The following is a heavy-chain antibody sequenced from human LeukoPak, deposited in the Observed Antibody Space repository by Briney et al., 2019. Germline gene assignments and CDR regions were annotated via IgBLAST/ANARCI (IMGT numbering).Heavy chain of an antibody. Sequence: GGSLRLSCAASGFTFSSYGMHWVRQAPGKGLEWVAVISYDGSNKYYADSVKGRFTISRDNSKNTLYLQMNSLRAEDTAVYYCAREGAYCGGDCPSDIWGQGTMVTVSS. CDR2: ISYDGSNK. CDR1: GFTFSSYG. CDR3: AREGAYCGGDCPSDI. D-gene: IGHD2-21*01. V-gene: IGHV3-30*03. J-gene: IGHJ3*02.